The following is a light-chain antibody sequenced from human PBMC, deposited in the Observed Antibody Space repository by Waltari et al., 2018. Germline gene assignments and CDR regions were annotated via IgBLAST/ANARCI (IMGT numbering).Light chain of an antibody. Sequence: DIVLTQSPASLSLSPGERATLSCRASQSVSSYLAWYQQKPGQAPRLLIYDASNRATGIPARFSGSGSGTDFTLTISSLEPDDFATYYCQQYNSYSPWTFGQGTKVEIK. CDR1: QSVSSY. V-gene: IGKV3-11*01. CDR3: QQYNSYSPWT. CDR2: DAS. J-gene: IGKJ1*01.